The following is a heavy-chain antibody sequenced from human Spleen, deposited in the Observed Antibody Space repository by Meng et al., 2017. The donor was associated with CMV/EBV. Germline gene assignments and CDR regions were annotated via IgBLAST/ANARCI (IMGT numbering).Heavy chain of an antibody. J-gene: IGHJ4*02. Sequence: FNRYDMNWVRQAPGKRLEWVSTISGSDGSTYYADSVKGRFTISRDNSKNTLYLQMNSLRAGDTAVYSCAKGYCSGATCFGALYYFDYWGQGSLVTVSS. V-gene: IGHV3-23*01. CDR3: AKGYCSGATCFGALYYFDY. CDR1: FNRYD. CDR2: ISGSDGST. D-gene: IGHD2-15*01.